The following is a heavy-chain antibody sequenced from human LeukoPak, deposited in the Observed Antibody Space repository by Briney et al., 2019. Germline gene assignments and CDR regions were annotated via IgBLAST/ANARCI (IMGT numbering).Heavy chain of an antibody. CDR2: IIPIFGTA. Sequence: GASVKVSCKASGGTFSSYAISWVRQAPGQGLEWMGGIIPIFGTANYAQKFQGRVTITADESTSTAYMELSSLRSEDTAVYYCASEDILTIRYFDYWGQGTLVTVSS. J-gene: IGHJ4*02. CDR3: ASEDILTIRYFDY. V-gene: IGHV1-69*13. CDR1: GGTFSSYA. D-gene: IGHD3-9*01.